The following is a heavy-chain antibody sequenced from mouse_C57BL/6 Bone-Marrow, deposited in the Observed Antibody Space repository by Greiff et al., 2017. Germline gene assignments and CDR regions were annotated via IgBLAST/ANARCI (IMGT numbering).Heavy chain of an antibody. Sequence: EVKLVESGAELVRPGSSVKMSCKTSGYTFTSYGINWVKQRPGQGLEWIGYIYIGNGYTEYNEKFKGKATLTSDTSSNTAYMQLSSLTSEDSAIYFCARDYYGSSYGWCAYWGQGTLVTVSA. D-gene: IGHD1-1*01. V-gene: IGHV1-58*01. CDR3: ARDYYGSSYGWCAY. CDR2: IYIGNGYT. J-gene: IGHJ3*01. CDR1: GYTFTSYG.